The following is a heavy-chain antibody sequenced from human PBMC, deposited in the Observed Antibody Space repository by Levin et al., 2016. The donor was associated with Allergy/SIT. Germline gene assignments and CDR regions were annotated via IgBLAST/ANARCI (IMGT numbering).Heavy chain of an antibody. CDR3: TRPGPLDYGDSDAFDI. Sequence: GGSLRLSCAASGFTFSGSAMHWVRQASGKGLEWVGRIRSKANSYATAYAASVKGRFTISRDDSKNTAYLQMNSLKTEDTAVYYCTRPGPLDYGDSDAFDIWGQRTMVTVSS. D-gene: IGHD4-17*01. CDR2: IRSKANSYAT. V-gene: IGHV3-73*01. CDR1: GFTFSGSA. J-gene: IGHJ3*02.